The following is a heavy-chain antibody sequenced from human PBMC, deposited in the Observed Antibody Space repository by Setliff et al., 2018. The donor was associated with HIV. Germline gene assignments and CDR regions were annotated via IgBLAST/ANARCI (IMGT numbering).Heavy chain of an antibody. V-gene: IGHV4-38-2*01. CDR1: GYSISSRYY. CDR3: AKLSVLVYS. Sequence: SETLSLTCAVSGYSISSRYYWGWIRQPPGKGLEWIGSMPHSGTADYSPSLRSRVTISLDTSKNQFSLKLRSVTAADTAVYYCAKLSVLVYSWGQGTLVTVSS. J-gene: IGHJ4*02. CDR2: MPHSGTA. D-gene: IGHD6-6*01.